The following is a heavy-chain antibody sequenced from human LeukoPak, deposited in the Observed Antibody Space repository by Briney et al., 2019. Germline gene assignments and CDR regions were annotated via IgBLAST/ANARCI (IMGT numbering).Heavy chain of an antibody. CDR1: GGSISGFY. V-gene: IGHV4-59*08. Sequence: PSQTLSLTCTVSGGSISGFYWSWVRQPPGKGLEWIGYIYYTGSTNYNPSLKNRVTISVDTSKNQFSLRLRSVTAADTAVYYCARLATYGDYSDWGQGTLVTVSS. D-gene: IGHD4-17*01. CDR2: IYYTGST. J-gene: IGHJ4*02. CDR3: ARLATYGDYSD.